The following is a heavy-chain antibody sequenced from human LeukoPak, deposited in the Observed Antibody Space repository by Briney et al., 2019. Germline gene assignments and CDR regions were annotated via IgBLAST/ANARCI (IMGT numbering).Heavy chain of an antibody. CDR1: GFTFSSYA. CDR3: ARGLFSYYYDSSGLGPLDY. CDR2: ISYDGSNK. J-gene: IGHJ4*02. V-gene: IGHV3-30-3*01. D-gene: IGHD3-22*01. Sequence: GGSLRLSCAASGFTFSSYAMHWVRQAPGKGLEWVAVISYDGSNKYYADSVKGRFTISRDNSKNTLYLQMNSLRAEDTAVYYCARGLFSYYYDSSGLGPLDYWGQGTLVTVSS.